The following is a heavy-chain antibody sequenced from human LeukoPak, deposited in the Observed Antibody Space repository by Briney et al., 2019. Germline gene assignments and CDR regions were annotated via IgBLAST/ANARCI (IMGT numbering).Heavy chain of an antibody. J-gene: IGHJ5*02. CDR2: ISSSSYYI. CDR3: ARRGNSSGSKWFDP. V-gene: IGHV3-21*01. D-gene: IGHD6-19*01. Sequence: GGSLRLSCEASGFTFSTYSMNWVRQAPGKGLEWVSSISSSSYYIYYADSVKGRFTISRDNAKNSLYLQMNSLRAEDTAVYYCARRGNSSGSKWFDPWGQGTLVTVSS. CDR1: GFTFSTYS.